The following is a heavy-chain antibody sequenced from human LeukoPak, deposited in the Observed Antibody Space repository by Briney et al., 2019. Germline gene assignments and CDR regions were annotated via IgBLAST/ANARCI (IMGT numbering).Heavy chain of an antibody. CDR2: IKEDGSKT. D-gene: IGHD2-21*02. CDR1: GFTFSDYY. V-gene: IGHV3-7*03. CDR3: ARYVTALDY. J-gene: IGHJ4*02. Sequence: GGSLRLSCAASGFTFSDYYMSWIRQAPGKGLEWVANIKEDGSKTYYVDSVKGRFTISRDNAKNSLYLQMNSLRAEDTALYYCARYVTALDYWGQGTLVTVSS.